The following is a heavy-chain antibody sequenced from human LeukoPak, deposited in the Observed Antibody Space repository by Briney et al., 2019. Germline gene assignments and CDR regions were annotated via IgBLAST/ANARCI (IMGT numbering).Heavy chain of an antibody. Sequence: KPGGSLRLSCAASGFTFSSYSMNWVRQAPGKGLEWVSYISSSSSYIYYADSVKGRFTISRDNAKNSLYLQMNSLRAEDTAVYYCARDQGCSSTSCYDHWFDPWGQGTLVTVSS. V-gene: IGHV3-21*01. CDR1: GFTFSSYS. CDR3: ARDQGCSSTSCYDHWFDP. CDR2: ISSSSSYI. D-gene: IGHD2-2*01. J-gene: IGHJ5*02.